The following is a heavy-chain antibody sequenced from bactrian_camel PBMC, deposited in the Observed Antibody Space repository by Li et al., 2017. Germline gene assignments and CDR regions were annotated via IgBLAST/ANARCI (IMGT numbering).Heavy chain of an antibody. CDR3: AANTWVDRYSSHWFEEAKYAY. D-gene: IGHD6*01. V-gene: IGHV3S55*01. J-gene: IGHJ4*01. CDR1: GRGFEHYC. CDR2: ISSGETT. Sequence: HVQLVESGGGLVQSGGSLRLSCTDLGRGFEHYCMGWFRQAPGRERGGVAAISSGETTYYSDSVKGRFTTSTDTSKATLYLQMNNLHAEDTAMYYCAANTWVDRYSSHWFEEAKYAYWGQGTQVTVS.